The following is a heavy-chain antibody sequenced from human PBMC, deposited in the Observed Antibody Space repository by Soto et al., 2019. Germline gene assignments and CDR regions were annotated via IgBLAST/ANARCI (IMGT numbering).Heavy chain of an antibody. CDR2: SRNRANDYTT. V-gene: IGHV3-72*01. Sequence: EVQLVESGGGLVQPGGSLRLSCIASGFSFSDFYIDWVRQAPGKGLEWVGRSRNRANDYTTEYAASVKDRFTISRDESKSSLYLQMNNVKAEDTAVYYCAREGDRSGWYNIDAFDFWGLGTMVTVSP. CDR1: GFSFSDFY. CDR3: AREGDRSGWYNIDAFDF. D-gene: IGHD6-13*01. J-gene: IGHJ3*01.